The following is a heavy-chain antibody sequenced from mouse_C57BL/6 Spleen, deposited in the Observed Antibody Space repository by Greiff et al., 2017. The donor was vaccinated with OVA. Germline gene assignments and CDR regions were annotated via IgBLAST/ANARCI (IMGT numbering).Heavy chain of an antibody. CDR2: IDPSDSYT. CDR1: GYTFTSYW. CDR3: ARNGNYRYSMVDY. V-gene: IGHV1-69*01. Sequence: QVQLQQPGAELVMPGASVKLSCKASGYTFTSYWMHWVKQRPGQGLEWIGEIDPSDSYTNYNQTFKGKSTLTVDKSTSTAYLQLSNLTSEDTAAYYCARNGNYRYSMVDYWGQGTTVTVSS. J-gene: IGHJ4*01. D-gene: IGHD1-2*01.